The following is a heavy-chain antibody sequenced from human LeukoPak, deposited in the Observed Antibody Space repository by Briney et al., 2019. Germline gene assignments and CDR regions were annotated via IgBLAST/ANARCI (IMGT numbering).Heavy chain of an antibody. J-gene: IGHJ4*02. CDR1: GYTLTELS. D-gene: IGHD6-19*01. V-gene: IGHV1-24*01. CDR3: ATVSRAVAGILDY. CDR2: FDPEDGET. Sequence: ASVKVSCKVSGYTLTELSMHWVRQAPGKGLEWMGGFDPEDGETIYAQKFQGRVTVTEDTSTDTAYMELSSLRSEDTAVYYCATVSRAVAGILDYWGQRTLVTVSS.